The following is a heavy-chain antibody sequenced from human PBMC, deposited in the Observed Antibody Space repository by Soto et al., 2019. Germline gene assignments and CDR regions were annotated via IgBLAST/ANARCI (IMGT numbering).Heavy chain of an antibody. D-gene: IGHD2-2*02. Sequence: QVQLVQSGAEVKKPGSSVKVSCKASGGTFSTYAISWVRQAPGQGLEWMGGGIPILGTTNNAQKFQGRVTIPAEEATGTAYTEPDSLGAEGTAGYFCARHAGTTYYNEREVCGRGTAVTVSS. CDR2: GIPILGTT. CDR3: ARHAGTTYYNEREV. V-gene: IGHV1-69*12. CDR1: GGTFSTYA. J-gene: IGHJ6*02.